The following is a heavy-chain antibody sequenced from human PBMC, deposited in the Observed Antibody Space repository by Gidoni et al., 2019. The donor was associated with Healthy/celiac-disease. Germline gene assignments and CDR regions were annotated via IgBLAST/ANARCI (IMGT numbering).Heavy chain of an antibody. Sequence: QVQLQESGPGLVKPSETLSLTCTVSGGSISSYYWSWIRQPPGKGLEWIGYIYYSGSTNYNPSLKSRVTISVDTSKNQFSLKLSSVTAADTAVYYCARVSSSSSFAFDIWGQGTMVTVSS. CDR1: GGSISSYY. D-gene: IGHD6-6*01. CDR3: ARVSSSSSFAFDI. J-gene: IGHJ3*02. CDR2: IYYSGST. V-gene: IGHV4-59*01.